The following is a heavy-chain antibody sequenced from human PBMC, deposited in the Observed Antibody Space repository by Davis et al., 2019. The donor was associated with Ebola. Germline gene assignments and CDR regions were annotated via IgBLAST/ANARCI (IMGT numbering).Heavy chain of an antibody. CDR2: IKEDGSET. CDR3: AKDTSNIWFDI. D-gene: IGHD3-9*01. V-gene: IGHV3-7*03. CDR1: GFTFSRNW. J-gene: IGHJ4*01. Sequence: GGSLRLSCAASGFTFSRNWMSWVRQAPGKGLEWVATIKEDGSETYYVDSVKGRFTISRDNSKNTLYLQMNGLRVEDTAIYYCAKDTSNIWFDIWGQGTLVTVSS.